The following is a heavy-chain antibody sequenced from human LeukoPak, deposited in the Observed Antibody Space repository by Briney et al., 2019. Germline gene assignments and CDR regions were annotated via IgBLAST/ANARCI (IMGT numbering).Heavy chain of an antibody. CDR2: IYYSGST. CDR1: GGSISSSSYY. Sequence: PSETLSLTCTVSGGSISSSSYYWGWIRQPPGKGLEWIGSIYYSGSTNYNPSLKSRVTISVDTSKNQFSLKLSSVTAADTAVYYCAREPPGIAVAGVAFDIWGQGTMVTVSS. CDR3: AREPPGIAVAGVAFDI. D-gene: IGHD6-19*01. V-gene: IGHV4-39*07. J-gene: IGHJ3*02.